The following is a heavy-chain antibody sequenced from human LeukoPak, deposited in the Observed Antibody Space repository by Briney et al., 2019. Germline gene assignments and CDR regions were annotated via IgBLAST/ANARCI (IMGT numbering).Heavy chain of an antibody. D-gene: IGHD4-17*01. Sequence: GSLRLSCAASGFTFSSYWMSWVRQAPGKGLKWVANIKQDGSEKYYVDSVKGRFTISRDNAKNSLYLQMNSLRAEDTAVYYCARERDYGDYLDYWGQGTLVTVSS. J-gene: IGHJ4*02. CDR2: IKQDGSEK. V-gene: IGHV3-7*01. CDR1: GFTFSSYW. CDR3: ARERDYGDYLDY.